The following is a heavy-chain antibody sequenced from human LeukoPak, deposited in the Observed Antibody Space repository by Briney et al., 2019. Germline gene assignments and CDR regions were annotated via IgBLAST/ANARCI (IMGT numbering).Heavy chain of an antibody. CDR1: GYSISSDNY. CDR3: ARVASRVSLEY. J-gene: IGHJ4*02. V-gene: IGHV4-38-2*01. CDR2: IYHSGST. Sequence: PSETLSLTCAVSGYSISSDNYWVWIRQPPRQGLEWTGGIYHSGSTYYNPSLQSRVTISVDTSKNQFSLKLSAVTAADTAVYFCARVASRVSLEYWGQGKLVTVSS. D-gene: IGHD2-8*01.